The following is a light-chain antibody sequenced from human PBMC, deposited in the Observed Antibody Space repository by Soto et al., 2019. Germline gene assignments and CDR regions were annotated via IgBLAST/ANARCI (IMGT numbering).Light chain of an antibody. CDR2: EVS. CDR3: NSYAVSTSYV. J-gene: IGLJ1*01. Sequence: QSVLTQPPSASGSPGHSVTISCTGTSSDVGGYNFVSWYQQHPGKAPKLMIYEVSKRPSGVPDRFSGSKSGNTASLTVSGLQAEDEADYYCNSYAVSTSYVFGTGTKSPS. V-gene: IGLV2-8*01. CDR1: SSDVGGYNF.